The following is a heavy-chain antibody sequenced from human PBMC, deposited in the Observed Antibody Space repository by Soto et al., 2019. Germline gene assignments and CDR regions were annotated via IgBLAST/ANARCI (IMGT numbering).Heavy chain of an antibody. CDR1: GFTFSRYS. V-gene: IGHV3-21*01. Sequence: GESLKISCAASGFTFSRYSMNWVRQAPGKGLEWVSSISSTTNYIYYADSMKGRFTVSRDNAKNSVYLDMNSLSAEDTAVYYCARESEDLTSNFDYWGQGTLVTVSS. CDR2: ISSTTNYI. CDR3: ARESEDLTSNFDY. J-gene: IGHJ4*02.